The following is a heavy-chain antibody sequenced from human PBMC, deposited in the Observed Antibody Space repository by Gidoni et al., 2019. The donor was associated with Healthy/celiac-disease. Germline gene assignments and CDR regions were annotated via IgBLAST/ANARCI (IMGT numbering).Heavy chain of an antibody. V-gene: IGHV3-48*01. J-gene: IGHJ3*02. CDR2: ISSSSSTI. CDR3: ARVVSGSYLWGDAFDI. Sequence: EVQLVESGGGLVQPGGSLRLSCAASGFTFSRYSMNWVRQAPGKGLEWVSYISSSSSTIYYADSVKGRFTISRDNAKNSLYLQMNSLRAEDTAVYYCARVVSGSYLWGDAFDIWGQGTMVTVSS. D-gene: IGHD1-26*01. CDR1: GFTFSRYS.